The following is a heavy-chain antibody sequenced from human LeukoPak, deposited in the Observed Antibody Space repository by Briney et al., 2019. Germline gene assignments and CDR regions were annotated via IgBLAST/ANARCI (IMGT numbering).Heavy chain of an antibody. CDR3: AREDLGAAYFDF. D-gene: IGHD3-16*01. J-gene: IGHJ4*02. Sequence: SQTLSLTCAISGDSVSTNNVAWNWIRQSPSRGPEWLGRTYYRSKWYNDYAVSVKSRITVNPDTSKNQFSLQLSSVTPDDTAIYYCAREDLGAAYFDFWGQGTLVTVSS. V-gene: IGHV6-1*01. CDR2: TYYRSKWYN. CDR1: GDSVSTNNVA.